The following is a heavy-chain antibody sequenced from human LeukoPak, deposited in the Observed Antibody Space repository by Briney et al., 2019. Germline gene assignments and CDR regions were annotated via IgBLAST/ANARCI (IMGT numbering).Heavy chain of an antibody. V-gene: IGHV3-30*04. CDR2: ISYDGSNK. D-gene: IGHD3-16*02. Sequence: GGSLRLSCAASGFTFSSYAMHWVRQAPGKGLEWVAVISYDGSNKYYADSVKGRFTISRDNSKNTLYLQMNSLRAEDTAVYYCAKGTHWGSYREYYFDYWGQGTLVTVSS. CDR1: GFTFSSYA. J-gene: IGHJ4*02. CDR3: AKGTHWGSYREYYFDY.